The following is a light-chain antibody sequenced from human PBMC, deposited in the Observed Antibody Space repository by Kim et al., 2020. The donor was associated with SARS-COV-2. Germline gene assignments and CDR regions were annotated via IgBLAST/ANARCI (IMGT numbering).Light chain of an antibody. J-gene: IGLJ3*02. CDR3: QSADSSGTSFWV. V-gene: IGLV3-25*03. CDR2: KDS. Sequence: SYELTQPPSVSVSPGQTARITCSGDALPKQYAYWYQQKPGQAPVLVIYKDSERPSGIPERFSGSSSGTTVTLTISGVQAEDEADYYCQSADSSGTSFWVLGGGTQLTVL. CDR1: ALPKQY.